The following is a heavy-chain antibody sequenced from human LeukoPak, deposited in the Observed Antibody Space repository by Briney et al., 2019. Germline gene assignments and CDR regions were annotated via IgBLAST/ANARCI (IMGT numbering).Heavy chain of an antibody. V-gene: IGHV1-46*01. J-gene: IGHJ4*02. CDR3: ARGQLGPTSAPFDS. CDR2: INPAGGST. D-gene: IGHD1-26*01. Sequence: GASVKVSCKTSGYTFIDYYLHWVRQAPGQSFEYMGIINPAGGSTSYHHKFQGRVTMTREASTTIIYMELSSLTFEDTAVYYCARGQLGPTSAPFDSWGQGTLVTVSS. CDR1: GYTFIDYY.